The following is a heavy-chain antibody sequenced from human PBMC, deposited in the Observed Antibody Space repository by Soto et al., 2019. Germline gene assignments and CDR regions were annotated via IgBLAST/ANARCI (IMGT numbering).Heavy chain of an antibody. CDR3: AKIPYYDFWSGYAPYAFDI. CDR2: ISGSGGST. D-gene: IGHD3-3*01. J-gene: IGHJ3*02. V-gene: IGHV3-23*01. CDR1: GFTFSSFA. Sequence: VQLLESGGGLVQPGGSLRLSCAASGFTFSSFAMSWVRQAPGKGLEWVSAISGSGGSTYYADSVKGRFTISRDNSKNTLYLQMNSLRAEDTAVYYCAKIPYYDFWSGYAPYAFDIWGQGTMVTVSS.